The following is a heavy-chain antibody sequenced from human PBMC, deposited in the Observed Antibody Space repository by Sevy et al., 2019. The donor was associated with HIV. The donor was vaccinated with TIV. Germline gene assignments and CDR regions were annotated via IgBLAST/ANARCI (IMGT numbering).Heavy chain of an antibody. V-gene: IGHV3-7*01. Sequence: GGSLRLSCAASGFTFSSYWMSWVRQAPGKGLEWVANIKLDGSEKYYVDSVKGRFTISRDNAKNSLYLQMNSLRVDDTAVYFCARDGGCSSTSCLLYFDSWGQGALVTVSS. CDR3: ARDGGCSSTSCLLYFDS. D-gene: IGHD2-2*01. CDR1: GFTFSSYW. CDR2: IKLDGSEK. J-gene: IGHJ4*02.